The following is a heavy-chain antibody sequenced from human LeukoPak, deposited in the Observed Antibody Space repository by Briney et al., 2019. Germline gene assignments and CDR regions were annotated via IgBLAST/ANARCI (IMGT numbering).Heavy chain of an antibody. D-gene: IGHD6-19*01. V-gene: IGHV3-53*01. Sequence: PGGSLRLSCATSGFTVSSNYMSWVRQAPGKGLEWVSVIYDSGTTYYADSVKGRFLIFRDTSKNTVDPQMNSLRVEDTAVYYCAGRRSSGRYAYWGQGTLVTVSS. CDR1: GFTVSSNY. J-gene: IGHJ4*02. CDR2: IYDSGTT. CDR3: AGRRSSGRYAY.